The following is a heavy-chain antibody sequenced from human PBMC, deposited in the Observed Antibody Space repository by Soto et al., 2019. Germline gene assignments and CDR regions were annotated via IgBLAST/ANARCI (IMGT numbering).Heavy chain of an antibody. CDR2: INPAKGDA. CDR3: ARKGYFGSGIYHFDS. J-gene: IGHJ4*02. Sequence: VQLVQSGAEVKKPEASVKVSCKTSGYIFTSYPIHWVRQAPGQRLEWMRWINPAKGDAGSSQGLQGRVTFTSDASANTVHLELINLRSEDTAVYYCARKGYFGSGIYHFDSWGQGTLVTVSA. V-gene: IGHV1-3*01. D-gene: IGHD3-10*01. CDR1: GYIFTSYP.